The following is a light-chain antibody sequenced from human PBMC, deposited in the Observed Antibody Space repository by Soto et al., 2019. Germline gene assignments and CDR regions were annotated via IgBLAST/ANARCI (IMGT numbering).Light chain of an antibody. J-gene: IGKJ5*01. V-gene: IGKV3-11*01. CDR2: DAY. Sequence: VLTQSPVTLSLSPGERATLSCSASQSFRGLLAWYQQKPGQAPRLLIYDAYNRATGIPPRFSGSGSGTDFTLTISSPEPEDSAVYYCQQRHRWPITFGQGTRLEIK. CDR1: QSFRGL. CDR3: QQRHRWPIT.